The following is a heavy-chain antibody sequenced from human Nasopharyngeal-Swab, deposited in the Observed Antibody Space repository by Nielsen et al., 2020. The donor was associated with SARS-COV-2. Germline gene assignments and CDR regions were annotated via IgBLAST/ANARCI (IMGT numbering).Heavy chain of an antibody. CDR3: VKHQGSSSDQ. Sequence: GGSLRLSCSASGYTFSSYWMHWVRKVPGKGLVWVSRINIDGSVTDYADSVRGRFTISRANAKNTLYLQMNSLRVEDTAVYYCVKHQGSSSDQWGQGTLVTVSS. CDR2: INIDGSVT. V-gene: IGHV3-74*01. CDR1: GYTFSSYW. J-gene: IGHJ4*02.